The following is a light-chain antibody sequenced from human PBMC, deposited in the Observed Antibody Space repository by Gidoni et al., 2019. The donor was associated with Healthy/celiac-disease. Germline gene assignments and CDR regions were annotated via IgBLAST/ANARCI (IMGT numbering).Light chain of an antibody. CDR2: DVS. V-gene: IGLV2-11*01. J-gene: IGLJ1*01. CDR3: CSFAGSYALGV. CDR1: SSDVGAYNY. Sequence: QSALTQPRSVSGSPGQSVTISCTGSSSDVGAYNYVSWYHQHPGKAPKLMIYDVSKRPSGVPDRFSGSKSGNTASLTISGLQAEDEADYYCCSFAGSYALGVFGTGTKVTVL.